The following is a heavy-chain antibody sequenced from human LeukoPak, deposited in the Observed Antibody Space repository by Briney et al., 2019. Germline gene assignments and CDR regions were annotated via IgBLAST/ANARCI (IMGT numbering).Heavy chain of an antibody. CDR1: GFTFSSYW. D-gene: IGHD5-24*01. J-gene: IGHJ4*02. CDR3: ARGDGYKYLVYYFDY. CDR2: IKQDGSEK. Sequence: GGSLRLSCAASGFTFSSYWMSWVRQAPGKGLEWVANIKQDGSEKYYVDSVKGRFTIFRDNAKNSLYLQMNSLRAEDTAVYYCARGDGYKYLVYYFDYWGQGTLVTVSS. V-gene: IGHV3-7*01.